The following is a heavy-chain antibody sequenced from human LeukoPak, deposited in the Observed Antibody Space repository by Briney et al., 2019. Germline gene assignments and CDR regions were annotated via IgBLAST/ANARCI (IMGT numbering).Heavy chain of an antibody. CDR1: GFTFSSYS. V-gene: IGHV3-48*01. D-gene: IGHD5-18*01. CDR2: ISSSSSTI. J-gene: IGHJ4*02. Sequence: GGSLRLSCAASGFTFSSYSMNWVRQAPGKGLEWVSYISSSSSTIYCADSVKGRFTISRDNAKNSLYLQMNSLRAEDTAVYYCARDSYGSLTDYWGQGTLVTVSS. CDR3: ARDSYGSLTDY.